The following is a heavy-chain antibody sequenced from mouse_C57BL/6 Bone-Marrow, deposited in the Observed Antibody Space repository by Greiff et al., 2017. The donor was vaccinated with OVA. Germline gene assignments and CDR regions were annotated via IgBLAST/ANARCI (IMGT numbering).Heavy chain of an antibody. V-gene: IGHV1-52*01. CDR3: ARSSYYSNFFDYAMDY. CDR2: IDPSDSDT. J-gene: IGHJ4*01. Sequence: QVQLQQPGAELVRPGSSVKLSCKASGYTFTSYWMHWVKQRPIQGLEWIGNIDPSDSDTHYNQKFKDKATLTVDKSSSTAYMQLSSLTSEDSAVYYCARSSYYSNFFDYAMDYWGQGTSVTVSS. D-gene: IGHD2-5*01. CDR1: GYTFTSYW.